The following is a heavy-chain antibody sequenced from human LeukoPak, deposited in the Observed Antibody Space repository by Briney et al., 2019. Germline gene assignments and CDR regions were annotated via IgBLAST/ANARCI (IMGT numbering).Heavy chain of an antibody. D-gene: IGHD6-13*01. Sequence: GRSLRLSCAASGFTFSSYAMHWVRQAPGKGLEWVAVISYDGSNKYYADSVKGRFTISRDNSKNTLYLQMNCLRAEDTAVYYCARDQYSSSWYSRYYYYYMDVWGKGTTVTVSS. CDR3: ARDQYSSSWYSRYYYYYMDV. CDR2: ISYDGSNK. J-gene: IGHJ6*03. CDR1: GFTFSSYA. V-gene: IGHV3-30*04.